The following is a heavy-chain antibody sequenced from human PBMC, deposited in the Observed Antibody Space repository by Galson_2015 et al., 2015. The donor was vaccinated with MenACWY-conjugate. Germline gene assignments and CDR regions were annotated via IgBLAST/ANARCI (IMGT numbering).Heavy chain of an antibody. CDR3: ARVPSDYATWFDP. CDR1: GASFRSYY. D-gene: IGHD4-17*01. CDR2: IYFTGNT. V-gene: IGHV4-59*01. J-gene: IGHJ5*02. Sequence: LSLTCTVSGASFRSYYWNWIRQPPGKGLEWIGNIYFTGNTNYNPSLKSRVTMSIDTSMNQFSLKVSSVTAADTAVYYCARVPSDYATWFDPWGQGTRVTVSS.